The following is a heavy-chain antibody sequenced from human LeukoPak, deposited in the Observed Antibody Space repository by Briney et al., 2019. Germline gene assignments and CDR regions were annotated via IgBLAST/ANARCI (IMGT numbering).Heavy chain of an antibody. Sequence: GGSLRLSCAASGFTFDDYGMSWVRQALGKGLEWVSGINWNGDSTGYADSVRGRFTVSRDSAKNSLFLQMSSLRGEDTAVYYCARSINMIPEDYWGQGTLVTVSS. J-gene: IGHJ4*02. V-gene: IGHV3-20*04. CDR2: INWNGDST. CDR1: GFTFDDYG. CDR3: ARSINMIPEDY. D-gene: IGHD3-22*01.